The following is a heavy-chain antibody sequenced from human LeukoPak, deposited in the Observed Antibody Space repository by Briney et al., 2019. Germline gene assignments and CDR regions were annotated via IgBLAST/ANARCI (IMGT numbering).Heavy chain of an antibody. V-gene: IGHV3-9*03. CDR1: GFTFDDYA. CDR2: ISWNSGSI. Sequence: GGSLRLSCAASGFTFDDYAMHWVRQAPGKGLEWVSGISWNSGSIGYADSVKGRFTISRDNAKNSLYLQMNSLRAEDMALYCCAKEMVTQGFRDALDIWGQGTMVTVSS. J-gene: IGHJ3*02. CDR3: AKEMVTQGFRDALDI. D-gene: IGHD4-23*01.